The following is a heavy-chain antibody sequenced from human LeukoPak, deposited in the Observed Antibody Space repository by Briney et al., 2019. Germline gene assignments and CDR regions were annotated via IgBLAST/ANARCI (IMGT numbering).Heavy chain of an antibody. CDR3: AKPGIAVAGPEDPYFFDY. CDR2: ISGSGGST. J-gene: IGHJ4*02. V-gene: IGHV3-23*01. D-gene: IGHD6-19*01. CDR1: GFTFSSYA. Sequence: GGSLRLSCAASGFTFSSYAMSWVRQAPGKGLEWVSAISGSGGSTYYADSVKGRFTISRDNSKNTLYLQMNSLRAEDTAVYYCAKPGIAVAGPEDPYFFDYWGQGTLVTVSS.